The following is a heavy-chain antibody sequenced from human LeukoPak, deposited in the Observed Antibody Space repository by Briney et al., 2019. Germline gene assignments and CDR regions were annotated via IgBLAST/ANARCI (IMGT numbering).Heavy chain of an antibody. D-gene: IGHD3-10*01. CDR3: ARGPYGSGSYSSEYFQN. CDR1: GDTFTSCY. J-gene: IGHJ1*01. CDR2: INPSGGST. V-gene: IGHV1-46*01. Sequence: ASVKVSCKASGDTFTSCYMHWVRQAPGQGLEWMGIINPSGGSTSYAQKFQGRVTMTRDTSTSTVYMELSSLRSEDTAVYYCARGPYGSGSYSSEYFQNWGQGTLVTVSS.